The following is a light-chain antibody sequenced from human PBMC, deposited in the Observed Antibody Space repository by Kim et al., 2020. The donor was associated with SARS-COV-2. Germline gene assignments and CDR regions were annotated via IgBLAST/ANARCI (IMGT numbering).Light chain of an antibody. CDR3: QQYFNSPYT. Sequence: DIVMTQSPDSLAVSLGERATINCKSSQSVLYSSNNKNFLAWYQQKPGQPPKVLIYWASTRESGVPDRFSGSGSATDFTLTISSLQAEDVAVYFCQQYFNSPYTFGQGTKLEIK. CDR1: QSVLYSSNNKNF. J-gene: IGKJ2*01. CDR2: WAS. V-gene: IGKV4-1*01.